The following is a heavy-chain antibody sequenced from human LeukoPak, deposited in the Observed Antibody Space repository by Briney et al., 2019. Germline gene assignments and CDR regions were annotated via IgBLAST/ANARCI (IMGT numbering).Heavy chain of an antibody. CDR1: GGSISSYY. CDR3: ARDWYDSGGYYSDY. V-gene: IGHV4-4*07. D-gene: IGHD3-22*01. J-gene: IGHJ4*02. Sequence: SETLSLTCTVSGGSISSYYWSWIRQPAGKGLEWIGRIYSSGSTDYNPSLKSRVTMSVDTSKNQFSLKLSSVTAADTAVYYCARDWYDSGGYYSDYWGQGTLVTAS. CDR2: IYSSGST.